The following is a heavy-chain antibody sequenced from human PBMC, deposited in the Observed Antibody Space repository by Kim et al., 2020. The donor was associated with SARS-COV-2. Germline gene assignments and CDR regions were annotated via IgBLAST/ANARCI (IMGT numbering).Heavy chain of an antibody. CDR2: IYYSGST. CDR1: GGSISSSSYY. D-gene: IGHD3-10*01. J-gene: IGHJ4*02. CDR3: ARGVLLWFGELLSPFDG. Sequence: SETLSLTCTVSGGSISSSSYYWGWIRQPPGKGLEWIGSIYYSGSTYYNPSLKSRVTISVDTSKNQFSLNLSSVTAADTAVYYCARGVLLWFGELLSPFDGWGQGTLVTVSS. V-gene: IGHV4-39*07.